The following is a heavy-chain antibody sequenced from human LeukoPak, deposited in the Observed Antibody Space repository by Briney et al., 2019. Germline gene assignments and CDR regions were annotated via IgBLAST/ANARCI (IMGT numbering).Heavy chain of an antibody. CDR2: IHPTGIRT. CDR1: TFSFSDYG. J-gene: IGHJ5*02. D-gene: IGHD2-2*01. V-gene: IGHV3-23*01. Sequence: RGSLRLSCVASTFSFSDYGMDWVRQAPGRGLEWVSTIHPTGIRTYYADSVRGRFTISRDNSKNTVFLQIDSLRVEDTAIYYCARDQPHAASWFDPWGQGTLVTVSS. CDR3: ARDQPHAASWFDP.